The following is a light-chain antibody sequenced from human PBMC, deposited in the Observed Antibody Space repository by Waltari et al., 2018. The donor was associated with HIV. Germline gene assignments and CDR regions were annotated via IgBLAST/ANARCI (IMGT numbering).Light chain of an antibody. J-gene: IGLJ1*01. CDR1: SPTIGAGYD. V-gene: IGLV1-40*01. CDR2: GNS. CDR3: QSYDSSLEV. Sequence: QSVLTQPPSVSGAPGQTVTISCTGSSPTIGAGYDVHWYQQLPGTAPKLLIYGNSNRPSGVPDRFSGSKSGTSASLAITGLQAEDEADYYCQSYDSSLEVFGTGTKVTVL.